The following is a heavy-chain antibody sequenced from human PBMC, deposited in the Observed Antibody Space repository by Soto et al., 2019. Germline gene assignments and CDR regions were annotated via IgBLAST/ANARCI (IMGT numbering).Heavy chain of an antibody. CDR3: ARERLDYSNSYYYYYGMDV. J-gene: IGHJ6*02. Sequence: ASVKVSCKASGYTFTGYYMHWVRQAPGQGLEWMGWINPNSGGTNYAQKFQGWVTMTRDTSISTAYMELSRLRSDDTAVYYCARERLDYSNSYYYYYGMDVWGQGPTVTVSS. D-gene: IGHD4-4*01. V-gene: IGHV1-2*04. CDR1: GYTFTGYY. CDR2: INPNSGGT.